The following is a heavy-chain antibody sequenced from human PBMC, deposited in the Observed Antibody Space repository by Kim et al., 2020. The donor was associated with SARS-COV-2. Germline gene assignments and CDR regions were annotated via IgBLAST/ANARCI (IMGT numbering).Heavy chain of an antibody. CDR3: AKPWGVTMIVAALDYFDY. D-gene: IGHD3-22*01. CDR2: ISYDGSNK. J-gene: IGHJ4*02. Sequence: GGSLRLSCAASGFTFSSYGMHWVRQAPGKGLEWVAVISYDGSNKYYADSVKGRFTISRDNSKNTLYLQMNSLRAEDTAVYYCAKPWGVTMIVAALDYFDYWGQGTLVTVSS. CDR1: GFTFSSYG. V-gene: IGHV3-30*18.